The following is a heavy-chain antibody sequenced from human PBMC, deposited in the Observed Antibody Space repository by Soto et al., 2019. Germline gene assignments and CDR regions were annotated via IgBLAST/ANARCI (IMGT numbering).Heavy chain of an antibody. V-gene: IGHV1-69*13. CDR2: IIPIFGTA. Sequence: SVKVSCKASGGTFSSYAISWMRQAPGQGLEWMGGIIPIFGTANYAQKFQGRVTITADESTSTAYMELSSLRSEDTAVYYCARGLYYDSSGYYEYYFDYWGQGTLVTVS. J-gene: IGHJ4*01. CDR1: GGTFSSYA. D-gene: IGHD3-22*01. CDR3: ARGLYYDSSGYYEYYFDY.